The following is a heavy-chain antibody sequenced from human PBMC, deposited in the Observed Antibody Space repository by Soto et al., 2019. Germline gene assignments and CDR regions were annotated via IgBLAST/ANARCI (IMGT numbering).Heavy chain of an antibody. Sequence: GGSLRLSCAASGFTFSSYAMSWVRQAPGKGLEWVSVISSRGSSTYYADSVKGRFTISRDNSKNTLYLQMNSLRAEDTAVYYCAKDLPDPGYYWGQGTLVTVSS. V-gene: IGHV3-23*01. CDR1: GFTFSSYA. CDR2: ISSRGSST. J-gene: IGHJ4*02. CDR3: AKDLPDPGYY.